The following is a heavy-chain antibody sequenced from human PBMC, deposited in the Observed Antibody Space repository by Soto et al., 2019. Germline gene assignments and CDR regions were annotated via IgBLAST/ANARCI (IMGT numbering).Heavy chain of an antibody. CDR3: ARNYYDSSGYYYVPFDY. D-gene: IGHD3-22*01. Sequence: QVQLVQSGAEVKKPGASVKVSCKASGYTFTSYYMHWVRQAPGQGLEWMGIINPSGGSTRNAQKCQGRVTMTRDTSTSTVYMELSSLRSEDTAVYYCARNYYDSSGYYYVPFDYWGQGTLVTVSS. V-gene: IGHV1-46*01. CDR1: GYTFTSYY. J-gene: IGHJ4*02. CDR2: INPSGGST.